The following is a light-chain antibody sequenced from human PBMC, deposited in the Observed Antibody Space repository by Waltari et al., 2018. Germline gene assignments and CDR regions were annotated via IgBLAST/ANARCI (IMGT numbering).Light chain of an antibody. V-gene: IGKV1-5*01. Sequence: DIQMTQSPSTLSASIGDRVTITCRASESLGSELAWYQQRPGKAPNMLIYDASNLQTGVPSRFSGSGSGMDFNITISNLQPEDFATYYCQQLKSYPITFGGGTKVEIK. CDR1: ESLGSE. CDR3: QQLKSYPIT. J-gene: IGKJ4*01. CDR2: DAS.